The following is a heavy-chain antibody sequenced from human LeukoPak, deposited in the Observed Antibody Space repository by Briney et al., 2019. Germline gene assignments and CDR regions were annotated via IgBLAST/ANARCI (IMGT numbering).Heavy chain of an antibody. CDR1: GFTFSNFG. J-gene: IGHJ5*02. V-gene: IGHV3-7*01. CDR2: IKQDGSEK. D-gene: IGHD6-19*01. Sequence: PGGSLRLSCAASGFTFSNFGMHWVRQAPGKGLEWVANIKQDGSEKYYVDSVKGRFTISRDNAKNSLYLQMNSLRAEDTAVYYCARAIGVAGTGWFDPWGQGTLVTVSS. CDR3: ARAIGVAGTGWFDP.